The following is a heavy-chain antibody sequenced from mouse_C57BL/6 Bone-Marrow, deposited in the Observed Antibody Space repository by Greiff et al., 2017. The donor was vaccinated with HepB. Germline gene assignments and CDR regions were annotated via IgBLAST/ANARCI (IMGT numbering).Heavy chain of an antibody. D-gene: IGHD2-4*01. CDR2: IDPETGGT. CDR1: GYTFTDYE. Sequence: QVQLQQSGAELVRPGASVTLSCKASGYTFTDYEMHWVKQTPVHGLEWIGAIDPETGGTAYNQKFKGKAIVTADKSSSTAYMELRSLTSEDSACYYCTRDDYDDYWGQGTTLTVSS. V-gene: IGHV1-15*01. J-gene: IGHJ2*01. CDR3: TRDDYDDY.